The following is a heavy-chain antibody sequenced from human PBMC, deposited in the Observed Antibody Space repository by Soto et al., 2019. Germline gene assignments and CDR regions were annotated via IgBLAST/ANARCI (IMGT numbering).Heavy chain of an antibody. CDR1: GGSVNGYC. V-gene: IGHV4-34*01. CDR3: ATRITVFGLLIPPFDH. D-gene: IGHD3-3*01. CDR2: INHTGGT. J-gene: IGHJ5*02. Sequence: PXETLSLTCAVYGGSVNGYCWNWIRQPPGKGLEWIGEINHTGGTHYNPSLKSRVTMSVDTSKNQFSLRLSSVTAADTAIYYCATRITVFGLLIPPFDHWGQGTQVTVSS.